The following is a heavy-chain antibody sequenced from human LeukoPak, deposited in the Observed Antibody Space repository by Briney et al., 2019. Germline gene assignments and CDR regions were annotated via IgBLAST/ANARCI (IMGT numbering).Heavy chain of an antibody. Sequence: GGSLRLSCAASGFTISSYAMRWVRPAPGKGLEWVSAISGSGGSTYYADSVKGRFTISRDNSKNTLYLQMNSLRAEDTAVYYCAKDGEPDPYYFDYWGQGTLVTVSS. CDR3: AKDGEPDPYYFDY. CDR2: ISGSGGST. D-gene: IGHD1-26*01. CDR1: GFTISSYA. V-gene: IGHV3-23*01. J-gene: IGHJ4*02.